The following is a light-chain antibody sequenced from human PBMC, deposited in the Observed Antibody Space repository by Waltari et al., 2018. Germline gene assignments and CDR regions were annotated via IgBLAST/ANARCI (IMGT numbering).Light chain of an antibody. Sequence: QSVLTQPPSVSATPGQKVTISCSGSSSNLGKNYASWYQQLPGKAPKLHIYDNKSRVSGNHDRISGSRSGTSATLSITGLQIGDEADYYCGTWDSSLTGGVFGGGTKLTVL. CDR2: DNK. CDR3: GTWDSSLTGGV. J-gene: IGLJ3*02. CDR1: SSNLGKNY. V-gene: IGLV1-51*01.